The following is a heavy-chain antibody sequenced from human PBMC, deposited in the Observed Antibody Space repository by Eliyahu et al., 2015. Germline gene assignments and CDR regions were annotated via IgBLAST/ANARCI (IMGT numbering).Heavy chain of an antibody. D-gene: IGHD3-9*01. CDR3: ARXLVEVLRTNYYKYYGMDV. J-gene: IGHJ6*02. CDR2: IYSXXST. V-gene: IGHV3-53*01. Sequence: EWVSVIYSXXSTYYADXVXGRFTISRDTSKNTVYLQMNGXXVEDTAVYYCARXLVEVLRTNYYKYYGMDVWGQGTTVTVSS.